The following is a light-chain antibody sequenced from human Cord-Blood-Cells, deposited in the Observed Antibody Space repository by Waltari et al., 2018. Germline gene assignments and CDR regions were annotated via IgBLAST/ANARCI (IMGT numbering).Light chain of an antibody. J-gene: IGKJ2*01. CDR2: AAS. Sequence: IPMTQSHSSLSASVVDRVTITCRASQSISSYLNWYQQKPGKAPQLLIYAASSLQSGVPSRFSGNGSGTDVTHTISRQQPEDFATYDCQQSYSTPRTFGQGTKLEIK. CDR3: QQSYSTPRT. V-gene: IGKV1-39*01. CDR1: QSISSY.